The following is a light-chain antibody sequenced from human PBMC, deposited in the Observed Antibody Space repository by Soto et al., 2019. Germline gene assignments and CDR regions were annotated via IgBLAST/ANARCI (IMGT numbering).Light chain of an antibody. CDR3: QQDSNSHST. J-gene: IGKJ1*01. Sequence: EIVMTQSPATLSVSPGERATLSCRASQRVSSNLAWYQQKPGQAPRLLMYGASSRATGIPDRFSGSGSGTDFTLTISRLEPEDFAVYYCQQDSNSHSTFGQGTKVEIK. V-gene: IGKV3-20*01. CDR2: GAS. CDR1: QRVSSN.